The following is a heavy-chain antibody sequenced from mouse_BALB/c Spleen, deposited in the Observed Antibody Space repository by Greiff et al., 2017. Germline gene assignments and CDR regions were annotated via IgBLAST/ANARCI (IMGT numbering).Heavy chain of an antibody. J-gene: IGHJ4*01. CDR2: INPYNGDT. CDR1: GYSFTGYF. V-gene: IGHV1-37*01. CDR3: GRGRNYDYDHYAMDY. Sequence: DVKLQESGPELVKPGASVKISCKASGYSFTGYFMNWVKQSHGKSLEWIGRINPYNGDTFYNQKFKGKATLTVDKSSSTAHMELLSLTSEDSAVYYCGRGRNYDYDHYAMDYWGQGTSVTVSS. D-gene: IGHD2-4*01.